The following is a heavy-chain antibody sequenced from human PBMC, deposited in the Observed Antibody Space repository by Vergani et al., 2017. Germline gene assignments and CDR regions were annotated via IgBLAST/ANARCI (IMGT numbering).Heavy chain of an antibody. CDR2: SYYSGST. Sequence: QLQLQESGPGLVKPSETLSLTCTVSGGSISSSSYYWGWIRQPPGKGLEWIGSSYYSGSTHYNPSLKSRVPISVDTSKNQFSLKLSAVTAADTAVYYCARVPRIESWFDPWGQGTLVTVS. V-gene: IGHV4-39*07. CDR3: ARVPRIESWFDP. J-gene: IGHJ5*02. CDR1: GGSISSSSYY.